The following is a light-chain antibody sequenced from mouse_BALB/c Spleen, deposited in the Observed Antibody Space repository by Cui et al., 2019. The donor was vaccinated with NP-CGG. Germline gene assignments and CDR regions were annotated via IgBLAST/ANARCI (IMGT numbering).Light chain of an antibody. CDR2: GTN. Sequence: QAVVTQESALTTSPGETVTLTSRSSTGAVTTSNYANRVQEKPDHLFTGLIGGTNNRAPGVPARFSGSLIGDKAALTITGAQTEDEAIYFCALWYSNHWVFGGGTKLTVL. CDR1: TGAVTTSNY. V-gene: IGLV1*01. CDR3: ALWYSNHWV. J-gene: IGLJ1*01.